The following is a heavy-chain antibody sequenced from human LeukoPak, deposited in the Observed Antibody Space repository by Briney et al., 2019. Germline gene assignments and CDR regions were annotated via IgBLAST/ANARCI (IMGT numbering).Heavy chain of an antibody. D-gene: IGHD7-27*01. J-gene: IGHJ3*02. Sequence: SETLSLTCTVSNGSISTSNYYWGWVRQPPGKALEWIGNIFYSGSTYYSPSLKSRVTISLDTSRNQFSLKLSSVTAADTAVYYCARARRSWGTFDIWGQGSMVTVSS. V-gene: IGHV4-39*07. CDR3: ARARRSWGTFDI. CDR2: IFYSGST. CDR1: NGSISTSNYY.